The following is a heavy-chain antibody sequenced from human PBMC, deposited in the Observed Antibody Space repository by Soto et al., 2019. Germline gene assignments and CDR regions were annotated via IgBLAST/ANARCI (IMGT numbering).Heavy chain of an antibody. Sequence: QLQLQESGPGLVKPSETLSLTCTVSNGSISSSNYHWGWIRQAPGKGLECIGSIYYSGTTYYNPSLKSRVTISVETCKNQFSLKLSSVTAADTAVYYCARRKHGDSSGWGEFDYWGQGTLVTVSS. CDR2: IYYSGTT. V-gene: IGHV4-39*01. J-gene: IGHJ4*02. CDR3: ARRKHGDSSGWGEFDY. D-gene: IGHD6-19*01. CDR1: NGSISSSNYH.